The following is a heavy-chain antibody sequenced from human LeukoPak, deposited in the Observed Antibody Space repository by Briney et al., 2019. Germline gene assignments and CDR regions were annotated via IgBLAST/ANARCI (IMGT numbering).Heavy chain of an antibody. V-gene: IGHV1-69*05. J-gene: IGHJ6*03. CDR1: GGTFSSYA. CDR3: ARGRGVVPAAPYYYYMDV. Sequence: ASVKVSCKASGGTFSSYAISWVRQAPGQGLEWMGGIIPIFGTANYAQKFQGRVTITTDESTSTAYMELSSLRSEDTAVYYCARGRGVVPAAPYYYYMDVWGKGTTVTVSS. D-gene: IGHD2-2*01. CDR2: IIPIFGTA.